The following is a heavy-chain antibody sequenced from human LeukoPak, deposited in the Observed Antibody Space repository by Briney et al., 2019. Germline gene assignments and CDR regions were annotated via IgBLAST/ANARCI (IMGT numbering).Heavy chain of an antibody. CDR3: ARNLGRDGAKTESDY. J-gene: IGHJ4*02. D-gene: IGHD4/OR15-4a*01. Sequence: GGSLRLSCAASGFSFRSYAMHWVCQAPGKGLEWVAVISYDGSNKYYADSVKGRFTISRDNSKHTLFLQMNSLRAEDTAVFYCARNLGRDGAKTESDYWGQGTLVTVSS. V-gene: IGHV3-30-3*01. CDR1: GFSFRSYA. CDR2: ISYDGSNK.